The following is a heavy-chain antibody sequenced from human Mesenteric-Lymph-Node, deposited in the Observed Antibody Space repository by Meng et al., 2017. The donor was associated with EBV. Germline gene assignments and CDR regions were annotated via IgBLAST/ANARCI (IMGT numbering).Heavy chain of an antibody. Sequence: HVQLLLPGVMRVNPWSCVWVPCKASGGTFRTYAVAWVRQAPGQGLEWMGVFIPIFGTTNYAQKFQGRVSITADESTNTVYMEMRSLRSEDTAMYYCARDRKVVGASVYYGMDVWGQGTTVTVSS. CDR1: GGTFRTYA. CDR2: FIPIFGTT. CDR3: ARDRKVVGASVYYGMDV. D-gene: IGHD2-15*01. V-gene: IGHV1-69*01. J-gene: IGHJ6*02.